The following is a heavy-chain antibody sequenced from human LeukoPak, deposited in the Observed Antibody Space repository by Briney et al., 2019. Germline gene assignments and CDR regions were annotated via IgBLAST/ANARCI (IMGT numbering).Heavy chain of an antibody. CDR3: ARRPQASRYYGSGIETLLDY. V-gene: IGHV4-30-4*01. Sequence: SPTLLIPSTDPNSSVSREGDYCSWIRLPQRKGLEWIGYIYYSGSTYYNPSLKSRVTISVDTSKNQFSLKLSSVTAADTAVYYCARRPQASRYYGSGIETLLDYWGQGTLVTVSS. J-gene: IGHJ4*02. CDR1: NSSVSREGDY. CDR2: IYYSGST. D-gene: IGHD3-10*01.